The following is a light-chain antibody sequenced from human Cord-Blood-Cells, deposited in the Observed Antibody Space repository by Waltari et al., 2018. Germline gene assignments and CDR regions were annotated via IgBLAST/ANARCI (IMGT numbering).Light chain of an antibody. CDR3: CSYAGSSTYV. Sequence: QSALTQPASLSGSPGQSTTIACPGTSSDIGRYNLATWYQQHPGKAPKLMIYEVSKRPSGVSNRFSGSKSGNTASLTISGLQAEDEADYYCCSYAGSSTYVFGTGTKVTVL. J-gene: IGLJ1*01. CDR2: EVS. V-gene: IGLV2-23*02. CDR1: SSDIGRYNL.